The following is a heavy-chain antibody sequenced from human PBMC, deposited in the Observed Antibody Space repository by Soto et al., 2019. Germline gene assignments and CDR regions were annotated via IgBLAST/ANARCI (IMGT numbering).Heavy chain of an antibody. V-gene: IGHV4-59*01. J-gene: IGHJ5*02. CDR1: VGSLGSYY. CDR3: ARGGGMSSSWSNWFDP. D-gene: IGHD6-13*01. CDR2: IYYSGST. Sequence: SETLSLTCTVSVGSLGSYYGSWIRHPQGKGLEWIGYIYYSGSTNYNPSLKSRVTISVDTSKNQFSLKLSSVTAADTAVYYCARGGGMSSSWSNWFDPWCQGTLVTVSS.